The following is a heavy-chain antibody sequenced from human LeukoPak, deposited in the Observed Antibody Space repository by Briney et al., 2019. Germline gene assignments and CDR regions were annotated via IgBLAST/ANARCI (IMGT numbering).Heavy chain of an antibody. V-gene: IGHV5-51*01. CDR3: ARREAVAGSFDY. D-gene: IGHD6-19*01. CDR1: GYTFTSYD. J-gene: IGHJ4*02. CDR2: IYPGDSDT. Sequence: KVSCKASGYTFTSYDINWVRQATGQGLEWMGIIYPGDSDTRYSPSFQGQVTISADKSISTAYLQWSSLKASGTAMYYCARREAVAGSFDYWGQGTLVTVSS.